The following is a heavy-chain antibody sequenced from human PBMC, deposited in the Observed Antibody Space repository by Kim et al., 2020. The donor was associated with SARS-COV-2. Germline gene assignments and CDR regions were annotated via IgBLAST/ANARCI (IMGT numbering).Heavy chain of an antibody. CDR2: INHSGST. CDR3: ARSYYYGRIPVVGPNYFDY. Sequence: SETLSLTCAVYGGSFSGYYWSWIRQPPGKGLEWIGEINHSGSTNYNPSLKSRVTISVDTSKNQFSLKLSSVTAADTAVYYCARSYYYGRIPVVGPNYFDYWGQGTLVTVSS. D-gene: IGHD3-10*01. V-gene: IGHV4-34*01. CDR1: GGSFSGYY. J-gene: IGHJ4*02.